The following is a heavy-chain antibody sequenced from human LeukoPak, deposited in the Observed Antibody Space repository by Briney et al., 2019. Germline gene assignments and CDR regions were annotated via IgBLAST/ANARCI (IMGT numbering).Heavy chain of an antibody. Sequence: EASVKVSCKASGYTFTSYGISWVRQAPGHGLEWMGWISAYNGNTNYAQKLQGRVTMTTDTSTSTAYMELRSLRSDDTNVYYCARDGSQWLEVDYWGQGTLVTVSS. CDR1: GYTFTSYG. CDR3: ARDGSQWLEVDY. J-gene: IGHJ4*02. CDR2: ISAYNGNT. V-gene: IGHV1-18*01. D-gene: IGHD6-19*01.